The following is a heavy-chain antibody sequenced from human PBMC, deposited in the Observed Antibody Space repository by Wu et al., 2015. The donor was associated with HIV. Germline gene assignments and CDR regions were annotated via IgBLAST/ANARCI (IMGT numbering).Heavy chain of an antibody. Sequence: QVQLVQSGAEVKKPGASVKVSCKASGYTFTNYDINWVRQATGQGLEWMGWMNPNSGNTGYAQKFRGRVTMTRNTSITTAYLELSRLRSEDTAIFYXARASPGSGWDWGQGTLVTVSS. V-gene: IGHV1-8*01. J-gene: IGHJ4*02. CDR2: MNPNSGNT. CDR1: GYTFTNYD. CDR3: ARASPGSGWD. D-gene: IGHD6-19*01.